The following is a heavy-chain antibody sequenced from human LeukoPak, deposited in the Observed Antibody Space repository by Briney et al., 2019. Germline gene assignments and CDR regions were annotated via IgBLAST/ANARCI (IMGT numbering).Heavy chain of an antibody. V-gene: IGHV1-2*02. Sequence: ASVKVSCKASGYTFTGYYMHWVRQAPGQGLEWMGWINPNSGGTNYAQKFQGRVTMTRDTSISTAYMELSRLRSDDTAVYYCARVSRRGLGYCSSTSCYMGADAFDIWGQGTMVTVSS. D-gene: IGHD2-2*02. J-gene: IGHJ3*02. CDR1: GYTFTGYY. CDR3: ARVSRRGLGYCSSTSCYMGADAFDI. CDR2: INPNSGGT.